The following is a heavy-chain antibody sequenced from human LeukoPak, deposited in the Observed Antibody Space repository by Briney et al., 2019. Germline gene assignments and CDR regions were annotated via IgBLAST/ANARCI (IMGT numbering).Heavy chain of an antibody. J-gene: IGHJ4*02. CDR3: ARVGEGIAAVWYFDY. D-gene: IGHD6-13*01. V-gene: IGHV1-69*13. CDR2: IIPIFGTA. CDR1: GGTFSSYA. Sequence: SVKVSCKASGGTFSSYATSWVRQAPGQGLEWMGGIIPIFGTANYAQKFQGRVTITADESTSTAYMELSSLRSEDTAVYYCARVGEGIAAVWYFDYWGQGTLVTVSS.